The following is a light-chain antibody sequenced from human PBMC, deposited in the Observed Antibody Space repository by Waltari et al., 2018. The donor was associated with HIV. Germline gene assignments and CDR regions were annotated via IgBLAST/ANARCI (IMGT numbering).Light chain of an antibody. J-gene: IGLJ2*01. CDR3: AAWDDSLNGVV. CDR2: SNI. CDR1: SSNIGSNT. V-gene: IGLV1-44*01. Sequence: QSVLTQPPSASGTPGQRVTISCYGSSSNIGSNTVNLYQQLPGTAPKLLIYSNIQRPSGVPDRFSGSKSGTSASLAISGLQSEDEADYYCAAWDDSLNGVVFGGGTKLTVL.